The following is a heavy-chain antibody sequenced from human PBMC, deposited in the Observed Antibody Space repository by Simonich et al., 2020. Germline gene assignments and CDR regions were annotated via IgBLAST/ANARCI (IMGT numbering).Heavy chain of an antibody. CDR3: ARCGLVNYDILTGYHNWFDP. V-gene: IGHV4-34*01. CDR1: GGSFSGYY. CDR2: INHSEST. Sequence: QVQLQQWGAGLLKPSETLSLTCAVYGGSFSGYYWSWIRQPPGKGLEWIGEINHSESTNYNQSLKSRVNKAVETSKNPCSLKLSSVTAADTAVYYCARCGLVNYDILTGYHNWFDPWGQGTLVTVSS. D-gene: IGHD3-9*01. J-gene: IGHJ5*02.